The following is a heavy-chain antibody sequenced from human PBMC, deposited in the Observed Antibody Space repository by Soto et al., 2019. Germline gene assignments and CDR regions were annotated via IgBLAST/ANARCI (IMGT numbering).Heavy chain of an antibody. D-gene: IGHD3-3*01. Sequence: SVKVSCKASGGTFSSYAISWVRQAPGQGLEWMGGIIPIFGTANYAQKFQGRVTITADESTSTAYMELSSLRSEDTAVYYCARNIFGVVMSYWFDPWGQGTLVTVSS. CDR2: IIPIFGTA. CDR1: GGTFSSYA. J-gene: IGHJ5*02. CDR3: ARNIFGVVMSYWFDP. V-gene: IGHV1-69*13.